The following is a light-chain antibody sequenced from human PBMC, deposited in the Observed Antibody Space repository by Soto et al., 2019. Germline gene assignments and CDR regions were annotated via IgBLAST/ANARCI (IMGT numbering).Light chain of an antibody. Sequence: DIQMTQSPSSLSASVGDRVTLTCQASQDIGKRLNWYQQKPGKAPKVLIYDASYLETGVPSRFSGRGSGTDFTFTISSLQPEDIATYYCQQYDTLLTFGGGTKVAIK. CDR1: QDIGKR. J-gene: IGKJ4*01. CDR2: DAS. CDR3: QQYDTLLT. V-gene: IGKV1-33*01.